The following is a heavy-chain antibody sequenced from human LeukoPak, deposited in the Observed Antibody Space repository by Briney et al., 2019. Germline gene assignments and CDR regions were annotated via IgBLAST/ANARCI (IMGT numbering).Heavy chain of an antibody. J-gene: IGHJ4*02. Sequence: SETLSLTCTVSGGSISSSSYYWGWIRQPPGKGLEWIGSIYYSGNTYYNPSLKSRVTISVDTSKNQFSLKLSSVTAADTAVYYCARRPEYYYGSGSYSEYYFDYWGQGTLVTVSS. V-gene: IGHV4-39*01. CDR2: IYYSGNT. CDR1: GGSISSSSYY. D-gene: IGHD3-10*01. CDR3: ARRPEYYYGSGSYSEYYFDY.